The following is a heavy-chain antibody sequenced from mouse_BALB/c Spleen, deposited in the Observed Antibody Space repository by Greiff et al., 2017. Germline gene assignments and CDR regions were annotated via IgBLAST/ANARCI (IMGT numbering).Heavy chain of an antibody. J-gene: IGHJ2*01. CDR3: AKKGGYPGYFDY. D-gene: IGHD2-2*01. Sequence: VQLVESGPSLVQPSQSLSITCTVSGFSLTSYGVHWVRQSPGKGLEWLGVIWRGGSTDYNAAFMSRLSITKDNSKSQVFFKMNSLQADDTAIYYCAKKGGYPGYFDYWGQGTTLTVSS. V-gene: IGHV2-5-1*01. CDR2: IWRGGST. CDR1: GFSLTSYG.